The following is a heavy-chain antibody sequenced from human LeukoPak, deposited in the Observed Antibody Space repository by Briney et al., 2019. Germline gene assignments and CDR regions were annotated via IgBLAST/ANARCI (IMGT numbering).Heavy chain of an antibody. CDR3: ARRGLEYSGYGILDY. Sequence: GGSLRLSCTVSGFTVSSNSWSWVRQAPGKGLEWVSVIYRDGSTYYADSVKGRFTISRDNSKNTLFLQMNSLGADDTAVYYCARRGLEYSGYGILDYWGQGTLVTVSS. CDR2: IYRDGST. V-gene: IGHV3-53*01. D-gene: IGHD5-12*01. J-gene: IGHJ4*02. CDR1: GFTVSSNS.